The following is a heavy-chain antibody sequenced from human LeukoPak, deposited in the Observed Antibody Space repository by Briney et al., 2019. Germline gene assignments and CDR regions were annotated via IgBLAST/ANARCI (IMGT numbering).Heavy chain of an antibody. CDR3: ATGPGLVVPEGWFDP. D-gene: IGHD2-2*01. CDR1: GFTFSSYG. Sequence: GGSLRLSCAASGFTFSSYGMHWVRQAPGKGLEWVAFIRYDGSNKYYADSVKGRFTISRDNSKNTLYLQMNSLRAEDTAVYYCATGPGLVVPEGWFDPWGQGTLVTVSS. CDR2: IRYDGSNK. V-gene: IGHV3-30*02. J-gene: IGHJ5*02.